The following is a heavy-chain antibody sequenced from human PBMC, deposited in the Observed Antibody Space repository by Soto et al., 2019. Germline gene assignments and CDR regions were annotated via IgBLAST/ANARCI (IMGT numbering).Heavy chain of an antibody. D-gene: IGHD6-19*01. Sequence: GASVKVSCKASGYTFTINAMHWVRQAPGQRLEWMGWINAGNGNTKYSQKFQDRVIISRDTSATTAYMELSSLTSEDTAVYYCAREATQWQVPHYFDKWGQGTQVTVSS. CDR1: GYTFTINA. J-gene: IGHJ4*02. V-gene: IGHV1-3*01. CDR2: INAGNGNT. CDR3: AREATQWQVPHYFDK.